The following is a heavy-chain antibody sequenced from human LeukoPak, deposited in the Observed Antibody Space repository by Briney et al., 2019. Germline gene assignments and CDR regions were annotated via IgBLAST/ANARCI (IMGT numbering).Heavy chain of an antibody. CDR3: VAHRVGAWFG. V-gene: IGHV7-4-1*02. D-gene: IGHD3-16*01. CDR2: INTNTGNP. J-gene: IGHJ4*02. CDR1: GDTFTNYA. Sequence: ASVKVSCKGSGDTFTNYAMSWVRQAPGQGLEWMGWINTNTGNPMYAQGFTGRFAFSLDTSVSTTFLQISSLKAEDTAVFYCVAHRVGAWFGWGQGTLVTVSS.